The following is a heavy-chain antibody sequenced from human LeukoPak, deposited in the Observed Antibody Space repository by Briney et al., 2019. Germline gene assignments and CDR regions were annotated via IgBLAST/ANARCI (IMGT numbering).Heavy chain of an antibody. CDR2: MNPNSGNT. CDR3: AREGLYYYDSSGYYYTDY. D-gene: IGHD3-22*01. V-gene: IGHV1-8*01. Sequence: ASVKVSCKASGYTFTSYDINWVRQATGQGLEWMGWMNPNSGNTGYAQKFQGRVTMTRNTSISTAYMELSSLRSEDMAVYYCAREGLYYYDSSGYYYTDYWGQGTLVTVSS. J-gene: IGHJ4*02. CDR1: GYTFTSYD.